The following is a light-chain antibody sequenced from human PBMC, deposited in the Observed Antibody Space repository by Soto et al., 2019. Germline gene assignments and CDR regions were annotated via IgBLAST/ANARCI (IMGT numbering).Light chain of an antibody. CDR1: ISDV. J-gene: IGLJ2*01. V-gene: IGLV2-14*03. CDR3: SSYTSNSVI. CDR2: DVS. Sequence: QSVLTQPASVSGSPGQSITISCTATISDVSWYQHHPGEAPKLIIYDVSNRPSGVSDRFSGSKSDNTASLTISGLQAEDEADYYCSSYTSNSVIFGGGTKVTVL.